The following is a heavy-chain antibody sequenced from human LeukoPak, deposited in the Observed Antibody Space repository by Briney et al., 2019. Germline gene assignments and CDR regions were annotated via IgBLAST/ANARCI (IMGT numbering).Heavy chain of an antibody. Sequence: PSETLSLTCTVSGYSISSGYYWGWIRQPPGKGLEGIGSIYHSGSTYYNPSLKSRVTISVDTSKNQFSLKLSSVTAADTAVYYCARVDGSGITGTIGWFDPWGQGTLVTVSS. V-gene: IGHV4-38-2*02. CDR3: ARVDGSGITGTIGWFDP. D-gene: IGHD1-7*01. J-gene: IGHJ5*02. CDR1: GYSISSGYY. CDR2: IYHSGST.